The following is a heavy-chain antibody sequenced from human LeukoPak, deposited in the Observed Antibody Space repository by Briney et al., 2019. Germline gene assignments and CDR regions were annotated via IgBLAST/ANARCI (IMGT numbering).Heavy chain of an antibody. CDR3: ARVPREIASI. Sequence: GASVKVSCKASGYTFTSYDINWVRQATGQGLEWMGYMNPASGNTGYAQKFQGRVTMTTETSISTAYMELSSLRSEDTAVYYCARVPREIASIWGQGTMVTVSS. J-gene: IGHJ3*02. V-gene: IGHV1-8*01. CDR2: MNPASGNT. CDR1: GYTFTSYD. D-gene: IGHD3-16*02.